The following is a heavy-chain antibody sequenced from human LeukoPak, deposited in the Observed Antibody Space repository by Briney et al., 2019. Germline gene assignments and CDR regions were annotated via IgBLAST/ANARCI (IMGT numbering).Heavy chain of an antibody. J-gene: IGHJ5*02. CDR2: VRYDGTKI. V-gene: IGHV3-30*02. D-gene: IGHD6-6*01. Sequence: GGSLRLSCEASGFDFSNFGMHWVRQAPGKGLEWVAFVRYDGTKINYGDSAKGRFTISRDDSKNTLYLQMNSLRGEDTAVYYCARDRQGLYKEQLDHGGWFDPWGQGTLVTVS. CDR3: ARDRQGLYKEQLDHGGWFDP. CDR1: GFDFSNFG.